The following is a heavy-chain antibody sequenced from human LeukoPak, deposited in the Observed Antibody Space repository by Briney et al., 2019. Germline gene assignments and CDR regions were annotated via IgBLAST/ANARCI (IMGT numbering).Heavy chain of an antibody. CDR1: GFTFSNYD. V-gene: IGHV3-23*05. D-gene: IGHD5-18*01. CDR2: IDSGATNT. Sequence: GSLRLSCAVSGFTFSNYDMNWVRQAPGKGLEWVSAIDSGATNTYYADFVKGRFAISRDNSRNTPYLQMNSLRADDTAVYFCANESAYIHGYYCFDYWGRGTLVTVSS. CDR3: ANESAYIHGYYCFDY. J-gene: IGHJ4*02.